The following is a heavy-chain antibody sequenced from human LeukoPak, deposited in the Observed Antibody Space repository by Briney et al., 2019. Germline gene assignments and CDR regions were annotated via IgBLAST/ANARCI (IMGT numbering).Heavy chain of an antibody. Sequence: GASVKVSCKASGYTFTGSYMHWVRQAPGQGLEYMGWINSNSGGANCAQKFHGRVTMTRHTSISTVYMELSGLTSDDTAVYYCARDLGGNALDIWGQGTVVTVSS. D-gene: IGHD3-16*01. V-gene: IGHV1-2*02. CDR2: INSNSGGA. J-gene: IGHJ3*02. CDR1: GYTFTGSY. CDR3: ARDLGGNALDI.